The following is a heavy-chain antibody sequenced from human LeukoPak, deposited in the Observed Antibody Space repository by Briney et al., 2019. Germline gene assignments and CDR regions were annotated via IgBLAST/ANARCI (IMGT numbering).Heavy chain of an antibody. Sequence: GASVKVSCKASGYTCTGYYMHWVRQAPGQGLEWMGWINPNSGGTNYAQKFQGRVTMTRDTSISTAYMELSRLRSDDTAVYYCATLYGDYEVLYYWGQGTLVTVSS. J-gene: IGHJ4*02. V-gene: IGHV1-2*02. CDR2: INPNSGGT. CDR3: ATLYGDYEVLYY. CDR1: GYTCTGYY. D-gene: IGHD4-17*01.